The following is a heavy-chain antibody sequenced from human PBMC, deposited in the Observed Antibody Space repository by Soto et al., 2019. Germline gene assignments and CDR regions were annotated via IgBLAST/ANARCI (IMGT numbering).Heavy chain of an antibody. CDR3: AKGAVVRGVYDLDY. Sequence: EVQLLESGGGLVQPGGSLRLSCAASGFTFSSYAMNWVRQAPGKGLEWVSAISGRGGSTYYADSVKGRFTISTDNCTNTLYLPMNSLRAEDTAVYYCAKGAVVRGVYDLDYWGQGTLVTVSS. J-gene: IGHJ4*02. D-gene: IGHD3-10*01. V-gene: IGHV3-23*01. CDR2: ISGRGGST. CDR1: GFTFSSYA.